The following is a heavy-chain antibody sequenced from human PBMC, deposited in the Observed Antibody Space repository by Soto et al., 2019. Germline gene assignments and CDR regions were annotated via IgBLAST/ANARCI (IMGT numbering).Heavy chain of an antibody. J-gene: IGHJ6*02. CDR2: IWYDGSNK. D-gene: IGHD4-17*01. Sequence: VQLVESGGGVVQPGRSLRLSCAASGFTFSSYGMHWVRQAPGKGLEWVAVIWYDGSNKYYADSVKGRFTISRDNSKNTLYLQMNSLRAEDTAVYYCARDGEDDYGSVNYYGMDVWGQGTTVTVSS. CDR3: ARDGEDDYGSVNYYGMDV. V-gene: IGHV3-33*01. CDR1: GFTFSSYG.